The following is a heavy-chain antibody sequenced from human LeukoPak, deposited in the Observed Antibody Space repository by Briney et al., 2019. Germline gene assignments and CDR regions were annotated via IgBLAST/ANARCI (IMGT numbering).Heavy chain of an antibody. CDR2: INPNSGGT. J-gene: IGHJ6*02. CDR1: GYTFTGYY. V-gene: IGHV1-2*04. D-gene: IGHD5-18*01. CDR3: ARDRPWSGTAMVPLDYYYYGMDV. Sequence: ASVKVSCKASGYTFTGYYMHWVRQAPGQGLERMGWINPNSGGTNYAQKFQGWVTMTRDTSISTAYMELSRLRSDDTAVYYCARDRPWSGTAMVPLDYYYYGMDVWGQGTTVTVSS.